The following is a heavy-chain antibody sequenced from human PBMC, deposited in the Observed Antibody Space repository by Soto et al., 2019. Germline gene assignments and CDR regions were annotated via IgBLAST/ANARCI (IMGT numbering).Heavy chain of an antibody. V-gene: IGHV4-4*02. CDR2: IHHSGST. Sequence: QVQLQESGPGLVKPSETLSLTCAVSGGSISISNWWSWVRQTPGKGLEWIGQIHHSGSTNYSPSLTSRVTISVNQSKNQFSLKMNSVAAADTAVYSCARGGYYFYMDVWGKGTTVTVSS. CDR1: GGSISISNW. CDR3: ARGGYYFYMDV. D-gene: IGHD1-26*01. J-gene: IGHJ6*03.